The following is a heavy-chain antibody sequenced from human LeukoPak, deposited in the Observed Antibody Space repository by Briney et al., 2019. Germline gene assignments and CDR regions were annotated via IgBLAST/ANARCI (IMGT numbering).Heavy chain of an antibody. CDR2: INHSGST. CDR3: ARGRRGYYDSSGYYAYYFDY. D-gene: IGHD3-22*01. Sequence: PSETLSLTCAVYGGSFSGYYWSWIRQPPGKGLEWIGEINHSGSTNYNPTLKSRVTISVDTSKNQFSLKLSSVTAADTAVYYCARGRRGYYDSSGYYAYYFDYWGQGTLVTVSS. CDR1: GGSFSGYY. J-gene: IGHJ4*02. V-gene: IGHV4-34*01.